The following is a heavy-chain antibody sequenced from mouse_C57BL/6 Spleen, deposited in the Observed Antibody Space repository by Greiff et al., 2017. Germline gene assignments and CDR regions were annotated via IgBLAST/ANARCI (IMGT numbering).Heavy chain of an antibody. Sequence: EVMLVESEGGLVQPGSSMKLSCTASGFTFSDYYMAWVRQVPEKGLEWVANINYDGSSTYYLDSLKSRFIISRDNAKNILYLQMSSLKSEDTATYYCARDREYYGSSSYAMDYWGKGTSVTVSS. D-gene: IGHD1-1*01. J-gene: IGHJ4*01. CDR3: ARDREYYGSSSYAMDY. CDR2: INYDGSST. CDR1: GFTFSDYY. V-gene: IGHV5-16*01.